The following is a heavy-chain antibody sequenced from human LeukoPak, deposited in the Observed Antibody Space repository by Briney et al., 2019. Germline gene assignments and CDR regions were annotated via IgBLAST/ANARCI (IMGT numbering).Heavy chain of an antibody. Sequence: ASVKVSCKASGYTFTSYDINWVRQATGQGLEWMGWMNPNSGNTGYAQKFQGRVTITRNTSISTAYMELSSLRSEDTAVYYCARNLDYKYNWFDPWGQGTLVTVSS. CDR3: ARNLDYKYNWFDP. CDR1: GYTFTSYD. CDR2: MNPNSGNT. D-gene: IGHD4-11*01. V-gene: IGHV1-8*03. J-gene: IGHJ5*02.